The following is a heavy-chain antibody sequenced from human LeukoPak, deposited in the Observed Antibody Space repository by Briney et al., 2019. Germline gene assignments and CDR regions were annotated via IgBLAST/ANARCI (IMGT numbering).Heavy chain of an antibody. CDR2: IYSGGGT. J-gene: IGHJ4*02. Sequence: GGSLRLSCAASGFSVSSNFMSWVRQAPGKGPECVSLIYSGGGTYYADSVKGRFTISRDKSKNTLYLQMNSLRVEDTAVYYCLRKTDTLVSGDFWGQGTLVTVSS. V-gene: IGHV3-53*01. CDR1: GFSVSSNF. CDR3: LRKTDTLVSGDF. D-gene: IGHD3-10*01.